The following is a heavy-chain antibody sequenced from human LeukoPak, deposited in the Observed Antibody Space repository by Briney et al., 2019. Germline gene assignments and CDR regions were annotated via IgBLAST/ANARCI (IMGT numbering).Heavy chain of an antibody. V-gene: IGHV4-4*07. CDR3: ARVGSYGFEDY. CDR1: GVSISSYY. D-gene: IGHD1-26*01. CDR2: IYTSGST. J-gene: IGHJ4*02. Sequence: PSETLSLTCTVSGVSISSYYWSWLRQPAGKGLEWLGRIYTSGSTNYNPSLKSRVTMSVDTSKNQFSLKLSSVTAADTAVYYCARVGSYGFEDYWGQGTLVTVSS.